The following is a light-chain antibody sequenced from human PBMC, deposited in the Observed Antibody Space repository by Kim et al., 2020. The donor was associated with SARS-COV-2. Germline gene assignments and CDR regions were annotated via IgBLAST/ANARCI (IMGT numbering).Light chain of an antibody. V-gene: IGKV3-15*01. CDR1: QSVGSN. J-gene: IGKJ1*01. Sequence: EVVMTQSPGTLSVSPGERAILSCRASQSVGSNLAWYQQKIGQAPSLLIYAASTRAAGVPVRFSGSGSGTEFTLTITSLQSEDVAVYYCQQYDVWPPWTFGQGTKVDIK. CDR2: AAS. CDR3: QQYDVWPPWT.